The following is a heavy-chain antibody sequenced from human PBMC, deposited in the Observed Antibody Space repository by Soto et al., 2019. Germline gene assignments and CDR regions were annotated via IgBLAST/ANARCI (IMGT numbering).Heavy chain of an antibody. J-gene: IGHJ4*02. CDR2: IIPILGIA. V-gene: IGHV1-69*08. D-gene: IGHD1-7*01. Sequence: QVQLVQSGAEVKKPGSSVKVSCKASGGTFSSYTISWVRQAPGQGLEWMGRIIPILGIANYAQKFQGRVTITADKSTSTAYMELSSLRSEDTAVYYCARDGGSTLTDAGVCVYWGQGTLVTVSS. CDR1: GGTFSSYT. CDR3: ARDGGSTLTDAGVCVY.